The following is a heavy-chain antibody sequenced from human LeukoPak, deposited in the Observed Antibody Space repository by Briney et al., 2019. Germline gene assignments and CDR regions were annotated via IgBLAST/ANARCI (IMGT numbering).Heavy chain of an antibody. CDR1: GGTFSSYA. CDR2: IIPIFGTA. D-gene: IGHD3-22*01. J-gene: IGHJ2*01. Sequence: GASVTVSCKASGGTFSSYAISWVRQAPGQGLEWMGGIIPIFGTANYAQKFQGRVTITADESTSTAYMELSSLRSEDTAVYYSAREREYYYDSSGYYYRWYFDLWGRGTLVTVSS. CDR3: AREREYYYDSSGYYYRWYFDL. V-gene: IGHV1-69*13.